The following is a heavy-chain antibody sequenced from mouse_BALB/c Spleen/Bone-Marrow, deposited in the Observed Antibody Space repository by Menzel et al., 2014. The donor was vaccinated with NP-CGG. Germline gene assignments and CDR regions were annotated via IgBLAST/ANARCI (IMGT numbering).Heavy chain of an antibody. Sequence: DVMLVESGGGLVKPGGSLKLSCAVSGFPFSNYDMSWVRRTPEKRLEWVATITSGDSYTYYPDSVKGRFTISRDNARNTLYLQMSSLRSEDTALYYCARQDGYDGTWFAYWGQGTLVSVSA. D-gene: IGHD2-2*01. V-gene: IGHV5-9*02. CDR2: ITSGDSYT. CDR1: GFPFSNYD. CDR3: ARQDGYDGTWFAY. J-gene: IGHJ3*01.